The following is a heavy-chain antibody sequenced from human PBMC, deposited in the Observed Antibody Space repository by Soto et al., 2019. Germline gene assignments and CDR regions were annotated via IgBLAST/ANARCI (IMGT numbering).Heavy chain of an antibody. CDR1: GFTFSSYA. D-gene: IGHD3-22*01. V-gene: IGHV3-30-3*01. Sequence: GGSLRLSCAASGFTFSSYAMHWVRQAPGKGLEWMAVISYDGSNKYYADSVKGRFTISRDNSKNTLYLQMNSLRAEDTAVYYCASQGTMIVPDDGGWFDPWGQGTLVTVSS. CDR3: ASQGTMIVPDDGGWFDP. CDR2: ISYDGSNK. J-gene: IGHJ5*02.